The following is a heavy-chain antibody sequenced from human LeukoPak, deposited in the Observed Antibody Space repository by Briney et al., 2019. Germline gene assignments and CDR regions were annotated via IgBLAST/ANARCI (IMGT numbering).Heavy chain of an antibody. CDR3: ATLRGDFWSGYYTGNWFDP. CDR1: GYTLTELS. V-gene: IGHV1-24*01. Sequence: ASVKVSFKVSGYTLTELSMHWVRQAPGKGLEWMGGFDPEDGETIYAQKFQGRVTMTEDTSTDTAYMELSSLRSEDTAVYYCATLRGDFWSGYYTGNWFDPWGQGTLVTVSS. D-gene: IGHD3-3*01. CDR2: FDPEDGET. J-gene: IGHJ5*02.